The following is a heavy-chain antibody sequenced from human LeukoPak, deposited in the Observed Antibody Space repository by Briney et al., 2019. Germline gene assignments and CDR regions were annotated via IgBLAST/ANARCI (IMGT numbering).Heavy chain of an antibody. CDR3: ARAYSGYDYWYFDL. J-gene: IGHJ2*01. CDR2: ISYTGST. CDR1: GGSINSYY. V-gene: IGHV4-59*05. Sequence: SETLSLTCTVSGGSINSYYWSWLRQPAERGLEWIGSISYTGSTYYNPSLQSRVTISVDTSKNQFSLNLRSVTAADTAVYYCARAYSGYDYWYFDLWGRGTLVTVSS. D-gene: IGHD5-12*01.